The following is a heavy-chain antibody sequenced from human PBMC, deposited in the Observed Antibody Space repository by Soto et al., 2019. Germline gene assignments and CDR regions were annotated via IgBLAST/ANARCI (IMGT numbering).Heavy chain of an antibody. CDR3: ARAYGDYDLGAFDI. D-gene: IGHD4-17*01. V-gene: IGHV3-66*01. CDR2: IYSGGST. J-gene: IGHJ3*02. CDR1: GFTVSSNY. Sequence: GGSLRLSCAASGFTVSSNYMSWVRQAPGKGLEWVSVIYSGGSTYYADSVKGRFTISRDNSKNPLYLQMNSLRAEDTAVYYCARAYGDYDLGAFDIWGQGTMVTVSS.